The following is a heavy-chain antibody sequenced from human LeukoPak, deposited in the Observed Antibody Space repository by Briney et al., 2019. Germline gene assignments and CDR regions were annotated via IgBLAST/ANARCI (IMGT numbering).Heavy chain of an antibody. Sequence: SETLSLTCTVSGGSVSAYYWSWIRQPPGKGLEWIGYIYYNERSNYNPSFKSRATILIDTSKNQFSLKLTSVTAADTAVYYCARHILWFGESLDAFDIWGQGTMVTVSS. J-gene: IGHJ3*02. CDR1: GGSVSAYY. V-gene: IGHV4-59*02. D-gene: IGHD3-10*01. CDR3: ARHILWFGESLDAFDI. CDR2: IYYNERS.